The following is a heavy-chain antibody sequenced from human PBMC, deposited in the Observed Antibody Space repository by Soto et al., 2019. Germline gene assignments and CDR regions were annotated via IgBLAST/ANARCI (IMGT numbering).Heavy chain of an antibody. CDR3: ARGAPRGYCSSTSCYTCDY. J-gene: IGHJ4*02. V-gene: IGHV1-69*13. CDR2: IIPIFGTA. Sequence: GASVKVSCKASGGTFSSYAISWVRQAPGQGLEWMGGIIPIFGTANYAQKFQGRVTITADESTSTAYMELSSLRSEDTAVYYCARGAPRGYCSSTSCYTCDYWGQGTLVTVSS. CDR1: GGTFSSYA. D-gene: IGHD2-2*02.